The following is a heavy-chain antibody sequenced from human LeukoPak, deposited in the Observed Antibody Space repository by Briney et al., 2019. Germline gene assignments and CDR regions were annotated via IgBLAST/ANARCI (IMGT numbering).Heavy chain of an antibody. CDR3: VSELPPLVQYSFYS. CDR1: GFTYSDYG. Sequence: GRSLRLSCAASGFTYSDYGMHWVRQAPGKGLEWVAVIWYDGSNKYYADSVKGRFTISRDNSRKTLYLQMNSLRAEATPVYSCVSELPPLVQYSFYSWGGGTLVTVSS. V-gene: IGHV3-33*01. J-gene: IGHJ4*02. CDR2: IWYDGSNK. D-gene: IGHD4/OR15-4a*01.